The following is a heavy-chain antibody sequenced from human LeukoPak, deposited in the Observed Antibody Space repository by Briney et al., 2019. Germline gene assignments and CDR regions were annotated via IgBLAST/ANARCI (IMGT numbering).Heavy chain of an antibody. D-gene: IGHD3-3*01. CDR3: ARESVGGRFLEWLYAY. J-gene: IGHJ4*02. CDR2: ISDSGDKT. Sequence: GGSLRLSCAASGFTFSNYAMSWVRQAPGKGLECVSAISDSGDKTDYADSVRGRFTIYRDNSKDTLYLQMNSLGAADTAVYYCARESVGGRFLEWLYAYWGQGTLVTVSS. CDR1: GFTFSNYA. V-gene: IGHV3-23*01.